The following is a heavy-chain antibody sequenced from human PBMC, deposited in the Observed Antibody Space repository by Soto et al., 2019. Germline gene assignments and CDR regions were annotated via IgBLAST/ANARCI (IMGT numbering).Heavy chain of an antibody. CDR2: ISSSGSTI. Sequence: QVQLVESGGGLVKPGGSLRLSCAASGFTFSDYYMSWIRQAPGKGLEWVSYISSSGSTIYYADSVKGRFTISRDNAKNSLYLQMNSLRAEDTAVYYCARDQYCISTSCYVNYSYGMDVWGQGTTVTVSS. J-gene: IGHJ6*02. V-gene: IGHV3-11*01. CDR1: GFTFSDYY. CDR3: ARDQYCISTSCYVNYSYGMDV. D-gene: IGHD2-2*01.